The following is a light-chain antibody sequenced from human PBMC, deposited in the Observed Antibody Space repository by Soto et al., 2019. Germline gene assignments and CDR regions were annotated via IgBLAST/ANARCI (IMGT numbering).Light chain of an antibody. Sequence: FMLTQPHSVSESPGKTVTISCTRSCGSIASSYVQWYQQRPGSAPTTVIYEDNQRPSGVPDRFSGSIDSSSNSASLTISGLKTEDEADYYCQSYDSSNDVVFGGGTQLTVL. J-gene: IGLJ2*01. CDR3: QSYDSSNDVV. CDR2: EDN. V-gene: IGLV6-57*04. CDR1: CGSIASSY.